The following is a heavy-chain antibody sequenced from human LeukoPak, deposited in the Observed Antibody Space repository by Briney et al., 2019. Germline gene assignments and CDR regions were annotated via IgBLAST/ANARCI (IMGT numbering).Heavy chain of an antibody. CDR2: IYYSGST. CDR3: ARRAAAGVRYYYYMDV. D-gene: IGHD6-13*01. Sequence: SETLSLTCTVSGGSISSSSYYWGWIRQPPGKGLEWIGSIYYSGSTNYNPSLKSRVTISVDTSKNQFSLKLSSVTAADTAVYYCARRAAAGVRYYYYMDVWGKGTTVTISS. CDR1: GGSISSSSYY. J-gene: IGHJ6*03. V-gene: IGHV4-39*07.